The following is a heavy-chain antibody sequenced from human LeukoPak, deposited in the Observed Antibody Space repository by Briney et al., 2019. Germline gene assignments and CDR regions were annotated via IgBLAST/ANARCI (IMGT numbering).Heavy chain of an antibody. Sequence: ASVKVSCKASGYTFTSYGISWVRQAPGQALEWMGWISAYNGNTNYAQKLQGRVTMTTDTSTSTAYMELRSLRSDDTAVYYCARGRSYYYGSGSYLHWGQGTLATVSS. CDR3: ARGRSYYYGSGSYLH. CDR1: GYTFTSYG. V-gene: IGHV1-18*01. J-gene: IGHJ4*02. D-gene: IGHD3-10*01. CDR2: ISAYNGNT.